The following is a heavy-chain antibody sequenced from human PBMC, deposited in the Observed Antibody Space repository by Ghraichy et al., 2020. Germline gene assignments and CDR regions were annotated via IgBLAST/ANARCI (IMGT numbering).Heavy chain of an antibody. V-gene: IGHV3-48*02. D-gene: IGHD6-19*01. CDR3: ARENRGIAVAAAFDI. J-gene: IGHJ3*02. Sequence: GGSLRLSCAASGFTFSSYSMNWVRQAPGKGLEWVSYISSSSSTIYYADSVKGRFTISRDNAKNSLYLQMNSLRDEDTAVYYCARENRGIAVAAAFDIWGQGTMVTVSS. CDR2: ISSSSSTI. CDR1: GFTFSSYS.